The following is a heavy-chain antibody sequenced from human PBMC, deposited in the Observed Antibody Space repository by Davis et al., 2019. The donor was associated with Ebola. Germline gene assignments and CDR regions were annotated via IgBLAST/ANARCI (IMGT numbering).Heavy chain of an antibody. D-gene: IGHD6-13*01. J-gene: IGHJ4*02. CDR3: ARDRGSSWYSPWPYYFDY. CDR1: GGNVRSYA. CDR2: IIPIFGTA. Sequence: SVKVSCKASGGNVRSYAISWVRQAPGQGLEWMGGIIPIFGTANYAQKFQGRVTITADESTSTAYMELSSLRSEDTAVYYCARDRGSSWYSPWPYYFDYWGQGTLVTLSS. V-gene: IGHV1-69*13.